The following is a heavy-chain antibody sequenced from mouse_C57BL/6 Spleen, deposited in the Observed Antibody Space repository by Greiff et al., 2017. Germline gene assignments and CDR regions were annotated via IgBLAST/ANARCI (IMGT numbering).Heavy chain of an antibody. CDR3: TTVDYYGSSYWYFDV. CDR2: IDPEDGDT. CDR1: GFNIKDYY. D-gene: IGHD1-1*01. Sequence: VQLQQSGAELVRPGASVKLSCTASGFNIKDYYMHWVKQRPEQGLEWIGRIDPEDGDTEYAPKFQGKATMTADTSSNTAYLQLSSLTSEDTAVYYCTTVDYYGSSYWYFDVWGTGTTLTVSS. J-gene: IGHJ1*03. V-gene: IGHV14-1*01.